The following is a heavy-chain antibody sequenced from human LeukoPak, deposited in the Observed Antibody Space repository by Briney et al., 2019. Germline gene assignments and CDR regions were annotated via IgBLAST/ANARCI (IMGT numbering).Heavy chain of an antibody. J-gene: IGHJ4*02. V-gene: IGHV1-2*02. CDR1: GYTFTGYY. CDR2: INPNSGGT. D-gene: IGHD6-13*01. Sequence: ASVRVSCKASGYTFTGYYMHWVRQAPGQGLEWMGWINPNSGGTNYAQKFQGRVTMTRDTSISTAYMELSRLRSDDTAVYYCARDRYSSSWYYFDYWGQGTLVTVSS. CDR3: ARDRYSSSWYYFDY.